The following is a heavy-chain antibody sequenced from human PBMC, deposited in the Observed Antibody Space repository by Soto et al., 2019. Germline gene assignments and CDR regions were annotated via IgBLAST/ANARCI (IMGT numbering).Heavy chain of an antibody. CDR2: IIPIFGTA. D-gene: IGHD3-22*01. J-gene: IGHJ5*02. CDR1: GGTFSSYA. Sequence: QVQLVQSGAEVKKPGSSVKVSCKASGGTFSSYAITWVRQAPGQGLEWMGGIIPIFGTANYAQKVQGRVTITGDESTSTAYMELSSLRSEDTAVYYCARDRGPSSGYYPYWFDPWGQGTLVTVSS. V-gene: IGHV1-69*12. CDR3: ARDRGPSSGYYPYWFDP.